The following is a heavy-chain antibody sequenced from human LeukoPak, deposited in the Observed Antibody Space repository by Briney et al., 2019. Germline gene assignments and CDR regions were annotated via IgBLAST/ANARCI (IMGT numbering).Heavy chain of an antibody. Sequence: GGSLRPSCAASGFTFSSYGMSWVRQAPGKGLEWVSAISDSGSTYYADSVKGRVTISRDNSKNTLYLQMNSLRAEDTAVYYCARAGAPYDYTSSSSPYWYFDLWGRGTLVTVSS. CDR2: ISDSGST. CDR3: ARAGAPYDYTSSSSPYWYFDL. J-gene: IGHJ2*01. D-gene: IGHD6-6*01. CDR1: GFTFSSYG. V-gene: IGHV3-23*01.